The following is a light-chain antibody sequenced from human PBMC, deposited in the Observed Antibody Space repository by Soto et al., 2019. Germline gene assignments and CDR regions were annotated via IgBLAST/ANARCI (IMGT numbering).Light chain of an antibody. CDR1: RSVSSH. CDR3: QQRSNWPPYT. Sequence: EIVLTQSPATLSLSPGERATLSCRASRSVSSHLAWYQQRPGQAPRLLIYDATNRATGIPARFSGSGSGADFTLTISSLEPEDFAVDYCQQRSNWPPYTFGQGTKVNIK. CDR2: DAT. V-gene: IGKV3-11*01. J-gene: IGKJ2*01.